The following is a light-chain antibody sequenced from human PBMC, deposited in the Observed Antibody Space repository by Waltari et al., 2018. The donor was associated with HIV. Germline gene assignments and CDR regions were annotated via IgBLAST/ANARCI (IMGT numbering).Light chain of an antibody. J-gene: IGLJ1*01. CDR2: EVT. Sequence: QSALTQPASVSGSPGQSITIPCTGTRSTVGSDDLVPWYQQHPGEAPKLIIHEVTKRPSGVSNRFSGSKSGNTASLTISGLQAEDEADYYCCSCPRSGIRYVFGTGTKVTVL. V-gene: IGLV2-23*02. CDR3: CSCPRSGIRYV. CDR1: RSTVGSDDL.